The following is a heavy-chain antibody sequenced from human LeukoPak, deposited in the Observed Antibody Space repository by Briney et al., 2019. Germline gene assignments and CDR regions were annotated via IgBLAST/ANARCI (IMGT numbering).Heavy chain of an antibody. V-gene: IGHV4-61*01. CDR1: GGSISSSSYY. Sequence: SETLSLTCTVSGGSISSSSYYWGWIRQPPGKGLEWIGYIYYSGSTNYNPSPKSRVTISVDTSKNQFSLKLSSVTAADTAVYYCARDRDSSGYSAFDIWGQGTMVTVSS. CDR2: IYYSGST. J-gene: IGHJ3*02. D-gene: IGHD3-22*01. CDR3: ARDRDSSGYSAFDI.